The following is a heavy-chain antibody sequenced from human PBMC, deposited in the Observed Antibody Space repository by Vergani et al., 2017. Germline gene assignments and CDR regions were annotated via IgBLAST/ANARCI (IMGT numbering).Heavy chain of an antibody. Sequence: QVHLVESGGGVVQPGRSLRLSCVVSGFTSSYYGMHWVRQAPGKGLEWVAVISYDGTRKYYADSVKGRVTISRDNSKSTLYLQMNSLRTEDTAVYYCATKSCGTPGCQMGYFREWGQGTLVTVSS. CDR3: ATKSCGTPGCQMGYFRE. CDR1: GFTSSYYG. CDR2: ISYDGTRK. J-gene: IGHJ1*01. V-gene: IGHV3-30*03. D-gene: IGHD1-1*01.